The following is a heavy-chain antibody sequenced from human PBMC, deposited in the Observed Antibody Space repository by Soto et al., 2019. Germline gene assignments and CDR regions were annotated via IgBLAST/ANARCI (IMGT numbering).Heavy chain of an antibody. J-gene: IGHJ4*02. V-gene: IGHV1-24*01. Sequence: QVQLIQSGAEVRKPGASVKVSCKVPKNTLTELTIDWLRQAPGKGLEWMGRSAPEEGEPIYPQKFQGRVSMAEDPSTDTAYMELTSLRFEDTGVYFCAADRKIVGTIGAFDFWGQGTLLTVSS. CDR3: AADRKIVGTIGAFDF. CDR2: SAPEEGEP. D-gene: IGHD1-26*01. CDR1: KNTLTELT.